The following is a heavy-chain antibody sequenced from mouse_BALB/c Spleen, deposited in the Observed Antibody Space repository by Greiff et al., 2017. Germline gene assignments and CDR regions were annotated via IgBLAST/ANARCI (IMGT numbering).Heavy chain of an antibody. J-gene: IGHJ2*01. Sequence: EVHLVESGGGLVQPGGSLKLSCAASGFTFSSYGMSWVRQTPDKRLELVATINSNGGSTYYPDSVKGRFTISRDNAKNTLYLQKSSLKSEDTAMYYSAREGPYGNYDYFDYWGQGTTLTVSS. CDR3: AREGPYGNYDYFDY. CDR2: INSNGGST. CDR1: GFTFSSYG. V-gene: IGHV5-6-3*01. D-gene: IGHD2-1*01.